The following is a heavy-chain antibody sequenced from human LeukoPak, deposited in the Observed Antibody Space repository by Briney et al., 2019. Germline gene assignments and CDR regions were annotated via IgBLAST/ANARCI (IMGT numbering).Heavy chain of an antibody. CDR3: ARLSIAARPGGDYFDY. Sequence: PSETLSLTCTVSGGSISSYYWSWIRQPPGKGLEWIGYIYYSGSTNYNPSLKSRVTISVDTSKNQFSLKLSSVTAADTAVYYCARLSIAARPGGDYFDYWGQGTLVTVSS. D-gene: IGHD6-6*01. V-gene: IGHV4-59*08. CDR1: GGSISSYY. CDR2: IYYSGST. J-gene: IGHJ4*02.